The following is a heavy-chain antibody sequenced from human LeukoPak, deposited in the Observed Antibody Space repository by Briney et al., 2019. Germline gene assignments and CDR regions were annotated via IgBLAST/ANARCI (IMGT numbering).Heavy chain of an antibody. V-gene: IGHV3-48*04. D-gene: IGHD2-2*01. CDR1: GFTFSSYN. CDR3: TTDRDVVPAASSDY. Sequence: GGSLRLSCAASGFTFSSYNMNWVRQAPGKGLEWVSYIDTSSRTVHYTDSVRGRFTISRDNAKNSLYLQMNSLRAEDTAVYYCTTDRDVVPAASSDYWGQGILVTVSS. CDR2: IDTSSRTV. J-gene: IGHJ4*02.